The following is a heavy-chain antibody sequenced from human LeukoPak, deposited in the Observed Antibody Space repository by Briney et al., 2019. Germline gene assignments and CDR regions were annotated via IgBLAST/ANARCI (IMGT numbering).Heavy chain of an antibody. J-gene: IGHJ5*02. Sequence: GGSLRHSCAASGFTFSNYWMHWVRQAPGKGLVWVSRIDSDGSSTSYADSVKGRFTFSRDNAKNTLYLQMNSLRAEDTAVYYCARDHLVGDYNWFDPWGQGTLVTVSS. D-gene: IGHD1-26*01. CDR1: GFTFSNYW. CDR3: ARDHLVGDYNWFDP. V-gene: IGHV3-74*01. CDR2: IDSDGSST.